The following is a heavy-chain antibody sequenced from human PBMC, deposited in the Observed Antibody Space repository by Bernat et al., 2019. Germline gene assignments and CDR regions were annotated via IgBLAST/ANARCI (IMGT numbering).Heavy chain of an antibody. CDR2: INSDGSST. D-gene: IGHD1-26*01. V-gene: IGHV3-74*01. CDR1: GFTFSSYW. J-gene: IGHJ4*02. Sequence: EVQLVESGGGLVQPGGSLRLSCAASGFTFSSYWMHWVRQAPGKGLVWVSRINSDGSSTSYADSVKGRFTTSRDNAKNTLYLQTNSLRAEDTAVYYCARDGGATIHLDYWGQGTLVTVSS. CDR3: ARDGGATIHLDY.